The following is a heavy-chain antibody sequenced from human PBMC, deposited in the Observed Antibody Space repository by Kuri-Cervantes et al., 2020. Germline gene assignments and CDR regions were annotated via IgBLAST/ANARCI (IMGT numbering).Heavy chain of an antibody. CDR2: INHSGST. CDR3: ARGPGFGVVIMPTHYMDV. J-gene: IGHJ6*03. D-gene: IGHD3-3*01. Sequence: GSLRLSCAVYGGSFSGYYWSWIRQPPGKGLEWIGEINHSGSTNYNPSLKSRVTISVDTSKNQFSLKLSSVTAADTAVYYCARGPGFGVVIMPTHYMDVWGKGTTVTVSS. CDR1: GGSFSGYY. V-gene: IGHV4-34*01.